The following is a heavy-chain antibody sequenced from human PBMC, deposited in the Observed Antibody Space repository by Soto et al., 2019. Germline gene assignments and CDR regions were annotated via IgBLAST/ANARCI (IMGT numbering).Heavy chain of an antibody. V-gene: IGHV3-33*01. CDR1: GFTFSSYG. CDR3: ARDCAGYSSGWYQRGGFDY. J-gene: IGHJ4*02. CDR2: IWYDGSKK. D-gene: IGHD6-19*01. Sequence: QVQLVESGGGVVQPGRSLRLSCAASGFTFSSYGMHWVRQAPGKGLEWVAVIWYDGSKKYYADSVKGRFTISRDNSKNPLYLQMNSQRAEDTAVYYCARDCAGYSSGWYQRGGFDYWGQGTLVTVSS.